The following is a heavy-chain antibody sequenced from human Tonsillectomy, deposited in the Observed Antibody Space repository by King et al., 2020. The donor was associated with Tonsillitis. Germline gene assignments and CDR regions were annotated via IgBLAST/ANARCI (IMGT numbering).Heavy chain of an antibody. CDR1: GFTFISYA. Sequence: VQLVESGGGLVQPGGSLRLSCASSGFTFISYAMSWVRQAPGKGLEGGSAISGGGGSPYYADSVKGRFTISRDNYRNTLYVQMNSLRAEDTAVYYCARSGGSGSYYNPYYFDSWGQGTLVTVSS. CDR2: ISGGGGSP. V-gene: IGHV3-23*04. J-gene: IGHJ4*02. D-gene: IGHD3-10*01. CDR3: ARSGGSGSYYNPYYFDS.